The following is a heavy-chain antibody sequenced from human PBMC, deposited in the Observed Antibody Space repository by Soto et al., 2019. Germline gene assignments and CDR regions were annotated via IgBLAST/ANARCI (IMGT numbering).Heavy chain of an antibody. Sequence: QVQLAESGGGVVRPGRSLRLSCVVSGFNFSSYAMHWVRQAPGKGLEWVAVTSYDGSNKYYADSVKGRFTISRDNSKNTLFLQMNRLRAEDTAVYYCARVPELVPAWGDFQYWGQGTLLTVSS. V-gene: IGHV3-30-3*01. D-gene: IGHD2-2*01. J-gene: IGHJ1*01. CDR3: ARVPELVPAWGDFQY. CDR2: TSYDGSNK. CDR1: GFNFSSYA.